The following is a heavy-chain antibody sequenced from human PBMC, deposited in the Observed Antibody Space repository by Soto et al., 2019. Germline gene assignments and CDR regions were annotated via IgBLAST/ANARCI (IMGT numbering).Heavy chain of an antibody. CDR2: INPSGGST. CDR1: GYTFTSYY. CDR3: ARDRCRYCTNSLSRFDY. J-gene: IGHJ4*02. D-gene: IGHD2-8*01. Sequence: QVQLVQSGAEVKKPGASVKVSCKASGYTFTSYYMHWVRQAPGQGLEWMGIINPSGGSTSYAQKFQGRVTMTRDTSTSTVYMELSSLRSEDTAVYYCARDRCRYCTNSLSRFDYWGQGTLVTVSS. V-gene: IGHV1-46*03.